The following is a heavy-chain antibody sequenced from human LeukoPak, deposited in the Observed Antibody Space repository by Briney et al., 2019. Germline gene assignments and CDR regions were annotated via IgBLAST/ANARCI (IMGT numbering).Heavy chain of an antibody. CDR2: IRYDGSNK. CDR1: GFTFSSYG. Sequence: GGSLRLSCAASGFTFSSYGMHWVRQAPGEGLEWVAFIRYDGSNKYYADSVKGRFTISRDNSKNTLYLQMNSLRAEDTAVYYCAKDLDVVPATIDYWGQGTLVTVSS. D-gene: IGHD2-2*01. V-gene: IGHV3-30*02. J-gene: IGHJ4*02. CDR3: AKDLDVVPATIDY.